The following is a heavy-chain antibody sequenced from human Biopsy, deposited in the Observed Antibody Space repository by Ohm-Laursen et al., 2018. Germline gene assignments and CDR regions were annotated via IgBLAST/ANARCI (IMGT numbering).Heavy chain of an antibody. Sequence: GTLSLTCTVSGGSISSDYWSWIRQTPGKGLVWLGYIYYRGCTNYNPSLKSRVTISVDTSKNQFSLRLNSVTAADTAVYYCARATNSTGWPYYYFYGMDVWGQGTTVTVSS. CDR1: GGSISSDY. CDR2: IYYRGCT. D-gene: IGHD2/OR15-2a*01. J-gene: IGHJ6*02. V-gene: IGHV4-59*01. CDR3: ARATNSTGWPYYYFYGMDV.